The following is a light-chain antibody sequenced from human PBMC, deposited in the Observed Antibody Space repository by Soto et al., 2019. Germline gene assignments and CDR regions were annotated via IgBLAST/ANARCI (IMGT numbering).Light chain of an antibody. J-gene: IGLJ2*01. CDR1: SSDVGGYNY. CDR2: EVS. V-gene: IGLV2-14*01. Sequence: QSALTQPASVSGSPGQSITISCTGTSSDVGGYNYVSWYQQHPGKAPKLMIYEVSNRPSGVSNRFSGSKSGNTASLTISGLQAEDEADYYCCSYTTSNVVFGGGTKLTVL. CDR3: CSYTTSNVV.